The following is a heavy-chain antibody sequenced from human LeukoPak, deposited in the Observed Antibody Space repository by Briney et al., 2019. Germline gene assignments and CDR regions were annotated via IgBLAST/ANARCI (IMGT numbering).Heavy chain of an antibody. V-gene: IGHV4-34*01. CDR1: GGSFSGYY. J-gene: IGHJ5*01. CDR3: ARGRGRAALITTSRRSFWFDS. Sequence: PSETLSLTCAVYGGSFSGYYWSWIRQPPGKGLEWIGEINHSGSTNYKPSLKSRVTISLDTSKSQFSLKLSSVTAADTAVYYCARGRGRAALITTSRRSFWFDSWGQGTLVTVSS. D-gene: IGHD3-22*01. CDR2: INHSGST.